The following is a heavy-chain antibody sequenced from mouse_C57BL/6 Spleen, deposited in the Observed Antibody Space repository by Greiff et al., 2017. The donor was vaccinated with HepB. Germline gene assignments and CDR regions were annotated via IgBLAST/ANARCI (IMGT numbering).Heavy chain of an antibody. CDR3: TPITTVVARGFAY. D-gene: IGHD1-1*01. V-gene: IGHV14-4*01. CDR1: GFNIKDDY. CDR2: INPENGDT. J-gene: IGHJ3*01. Sequence: VQLQQSGAELVRPGASVKLSCTASGFNIKDDYMPWVKPRPEPGLGWIGWINPENGDTEYASKFQGKATITADTSSNTAYLQLSSLTSEDTAVYYCTPITTVVARGFAYWGQGTLVTVSA.